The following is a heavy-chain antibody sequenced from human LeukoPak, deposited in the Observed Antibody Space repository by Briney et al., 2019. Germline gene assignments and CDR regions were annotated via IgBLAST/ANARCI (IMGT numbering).Heavy chain of an antibody. D-gene: IGHD3-22*01. V-gene: IGHV3-11*04. CDR1: GFTFSDYY. J-gene: IGHJ3*02. CDR3: ARPSAKYYYDSSGYYSAFDI. CDR2: INSGAKMM. Sequence: GGSLRLSCAASGFTFSDYYMSWIRQAPWKGLEWVSYINSGAKMMYYADSVKGRFTISRDNAKNSLFLQMNSLRAEDTAVYYCARPSAKYYYDSSGYYSAFDIWGQGTMVTVSS.